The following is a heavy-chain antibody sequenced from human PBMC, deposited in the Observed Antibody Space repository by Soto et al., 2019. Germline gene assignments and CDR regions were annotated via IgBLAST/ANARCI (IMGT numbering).Heavy chain of an antibody. CDR1: GYTFTSYG. D-gene: IGHD3-10*01. V-gene: IGHV1-18*01. CDR3: ARVGITMVRGAQRAYYFDY. Sequence: QVQLVQSGAEVKKPGASVKVSCKASGYTFTSYGISWVRQAPGQGLEWMGWISAYNGNTNYAQKLQGRVTMTTDTSTSTAYMELSSLRSDDTAVYYCARVGITMVRGAQRAYYFDYWGQGTLVTVSS. J-gene: IGHJ4*02. CDR2: ISAYNGNT.